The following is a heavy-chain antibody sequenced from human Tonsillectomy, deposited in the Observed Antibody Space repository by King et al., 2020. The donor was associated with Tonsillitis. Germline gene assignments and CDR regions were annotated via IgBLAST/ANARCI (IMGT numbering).Heavy chain of an antibody. V-gene: IGHV3-7*01. Sequence: VQLVESGGGLVQPGGSLRLSCAASGFTFSRYWMSWVRQAPGKGLEWVANIKEDGSEKYYVDSVKGRFTISRDNARNSLYLQMNSLRAEDTAVYYCARDDNWGSDYWGQGTLVTVSS. CDR2: IKEDGSEK. CDR3: ARDDNWGSDY. D-gene: IGHD7-27*01. J-gene: IGHJ4*02. CDR1: GFTFSRYW.